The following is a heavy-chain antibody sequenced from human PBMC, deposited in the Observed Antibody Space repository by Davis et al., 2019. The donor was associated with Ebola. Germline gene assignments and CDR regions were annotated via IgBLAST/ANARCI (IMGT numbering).Heavy chain of an antibody. D-gene: IGHD3-9*01. CDR2: ITSSGGLT. Sequence: PGGSLRLSCAASGFNFRSYGMHWVRQAPGKGLEWVSAITSSGGLTGYADSVKGRFTISRDNSKNTLYLQMNSLRADDTAIYYCAKRTDSRSFEFWGQGALVTVSS. CDR1: GFNFRSYG. J-gene: IGHJ4*02. V-gene: IGHV3-23*01. CDR3: AKRTDSRSFEF.